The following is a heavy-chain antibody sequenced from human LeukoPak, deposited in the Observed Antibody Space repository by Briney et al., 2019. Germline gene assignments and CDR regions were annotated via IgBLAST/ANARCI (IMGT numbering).Heavy chain of an antibody. J-gene: IGHJ4*02. CDR1: GGSLSNYY. Sequence: PSETLSLTCTVSGGSLSNYYWSSIPQPPGKGLEWIWRIYTIGGINYNTSLKSRVTPSLDTPKNKSSPKLSSVTAAHTAVYYFVRQGAGSYYNIDYWGQGALVTVSS. CDR2: IYTIGGI. D-gene: IGHD3-10*01. CDR3: VRQGAGSYYNIDY. V-gene: IGHV4-4*07.